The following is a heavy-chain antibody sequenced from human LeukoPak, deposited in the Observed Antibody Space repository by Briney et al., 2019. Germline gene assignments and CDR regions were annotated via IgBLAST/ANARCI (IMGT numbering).Heavy chain of an antibody. CDR2: IYPNSGGT. Sequence: ASVKVSCKASGYTFSGHYIHWVRQAPGQGLEWMGWIYPNSGGTNYAQKFQGRVTITRVTSTTTAYVELSRLRSDDTAVYYCARVVGFGDYPFDYWGQGTLVTVSS. CDR3: ARVVGFGDYPFDY. D-gene: IGHD4-17*01. CDR1: GYTFSGHY. J-gene: IGHJ4*02. V-gene: IGHV1-2*02.